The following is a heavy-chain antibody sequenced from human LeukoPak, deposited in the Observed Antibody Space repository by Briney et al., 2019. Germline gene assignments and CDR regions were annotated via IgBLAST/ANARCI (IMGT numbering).Heavy chain of an antibody. D-gene: IGHD6-19*01. V-gene: IGHV3-23*01. Sequence: GGSLRLSCAASGFTFSSYAMSWVRQAPGKGLEWVSAISGSGGSTYYADSVKGRFTIYRDNSKNTLYLQMNSLRAEDTAVYYCAKDSVAGPYYFDYWGQGTLVTVSS. CDR2: ISGSGGST. CDR1: GFTFSSYA. J-gene: IGHJ4*02. CDR3: AKDSVAGPYYFDY.